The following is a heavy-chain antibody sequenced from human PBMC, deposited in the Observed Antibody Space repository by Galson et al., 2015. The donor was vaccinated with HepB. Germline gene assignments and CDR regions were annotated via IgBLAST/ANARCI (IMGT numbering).Heavy chain of an antibody. CDR3: ASYPVGFGGYDYEGY. D-gene: IGHD5-12*01. CDR2: ISSSSSYI. V-gene: IGHV3-21*01. Sequence: SLRLSCAASGFTFSSYSMNWVRQAPGKGLEWVSSISSSSSYIYYADSVKGRFTISRDNAKNSLYLQMNSLRAEDTAVYYCASYPVGFGGYDYEGYWGQGTLVTVSS. CDR1: GFTFSSYS. J-gene: IGHJ4*02.